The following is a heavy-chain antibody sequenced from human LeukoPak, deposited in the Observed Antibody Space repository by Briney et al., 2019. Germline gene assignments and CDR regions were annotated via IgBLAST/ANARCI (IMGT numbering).Heavy chain of an antibody. V-gene: IGHV4-38-2*02. CDR2: INHSGST. Sequence: SETLSLTCSVSGYSISSAYYWSWIRQPPGKGLEWIGEINHSGSTNYNPSLKSRVTISVDTSKNQFSLKLSSVTAADTAVYYCASRLPGYSSSWYSRNYYYYMDVWGKGTTVTVSS. J-gene: IGHJ6*03. D-gene: IGHD6-13*01. CDR3: ASRLPGYSSSWYSRNYYYYMDV. CDR1: GYSISSAYY.